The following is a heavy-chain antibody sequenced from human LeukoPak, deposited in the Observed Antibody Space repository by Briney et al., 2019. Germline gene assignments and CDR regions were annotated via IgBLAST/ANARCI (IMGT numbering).Heavy chain of an antibody. J-gene: IGHJ5*02. V-gene: IGHV4-59*01. Sequence: GSLRLSCAASGFTFSSYSMNWVRQAPGKGLEWIGYIYYSGSTNYKPSLKSRVTISVDTSKNQFSLKLSSVTAADTAVYYCARGGYYGSGNDFRFDPWGQGTLVTVSS. CDR1: GFTFSSYS. CDR2: IYYSGST. CDR3: ARGGYYGSGNDFRFDP. D-gene: IGHD3-10*01.